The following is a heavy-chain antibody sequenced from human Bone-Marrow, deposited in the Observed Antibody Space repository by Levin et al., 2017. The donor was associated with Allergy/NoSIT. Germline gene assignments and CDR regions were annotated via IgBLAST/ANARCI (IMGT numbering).Heavy chain of an antibody. Sequence: SVKVSCKASGGSFSTYTVSWVRQAPGQGLEWMGRIIPVHGTPTYAQKFQGRVTMTADKSTTTVYMELSSLRSDDTAVYYCAKTDKLGVLWSYYGVGVRGQGTPGTVSS. CDR3: AKTDKLGVLWSYYGVGV. D-gene: IGHD2-21*01. V-gene: IGHV1-69*08. CDR2: IIPVHGTP. J-gene: IGHJ6*02. CDR1: GGSFSTYT.